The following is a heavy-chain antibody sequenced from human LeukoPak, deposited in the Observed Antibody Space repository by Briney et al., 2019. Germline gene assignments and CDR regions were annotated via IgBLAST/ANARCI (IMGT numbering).Heavy chain of an antibody. V-gene: IGHV5-51*01. J-gene: IGHJ4*02. CDR2: IYPGDSDT. CDR1: AYSFTSYW. Sequence: GESLKISCKGSAYSFTSYWIGWVRQMPGKGLEWMGIIYPGDSDTSYSPSFQGQVTISADKSISTAYLQWSSLKASDTAMYYCVRMTTVTTPVGDYWGQGTLVTVSS. D-gene: IGHD4-17*01. CDR3: VRMTTVTTPVGDY.